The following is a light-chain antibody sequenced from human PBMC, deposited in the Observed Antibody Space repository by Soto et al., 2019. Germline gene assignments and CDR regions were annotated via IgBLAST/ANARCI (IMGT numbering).Light chain of an antibody. CDR3: QQSYSIFMYT. Sequence: DIPMTQSTSSLSASVGDRVTITCRASQSISSYLNWYQQKPGKAPKLLIYAASSLQSGVPSRFSGSGSGTDFTLTISSLQPEDFATYYCQQSYSIFMYTFGQGTKLEIK. J-gene: IGKJ2*01. CDR1: QSISSY. V-gene: IGKV1-39*01. CDR2: AAS.